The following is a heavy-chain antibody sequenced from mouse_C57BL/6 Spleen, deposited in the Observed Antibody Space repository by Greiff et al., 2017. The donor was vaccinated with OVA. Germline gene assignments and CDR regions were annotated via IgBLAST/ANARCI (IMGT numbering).Heavy chain of an antibody. V-gene: IGHV1-5*01. Sequence: VQLQQSGTVLVRPGASVKMSCKTSGYTFTSYWMHWVKQRPGQGLEWIGDIYPGNSDTSYNQKFKGKATLTAVTSASTAYMELSSLTNEDSAVYYCTRSYGNSWDYWGQGTTLTVSS. D-gene: IGHD2-1*01. CDR2: IYPGNSDT. CDR1: GYTFTSYW. J-gene: IGHJ2*01. CDR3: TRSYGNSWDY.